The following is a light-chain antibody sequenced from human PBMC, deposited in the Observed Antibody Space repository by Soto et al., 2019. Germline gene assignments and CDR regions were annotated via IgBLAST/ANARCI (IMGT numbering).Light chain of an antibody. CDR3: AAWDDSLSGLYV. Sequence: QSVLTQSPSASGTPGQRVTISCSGSSSNIGSNYVYWYQQLPGTAPKLLIYSNNQRPSGVPDRFSGSKSGTSAPLAISGLRSEDEADYYCAAWDDSLSGLYVFGTGTKLTVL. CDR2: SNN. V-gene: IGLV1-47*02. J-gene: IGLJ1*01. CDR1: SSNIGSNY.